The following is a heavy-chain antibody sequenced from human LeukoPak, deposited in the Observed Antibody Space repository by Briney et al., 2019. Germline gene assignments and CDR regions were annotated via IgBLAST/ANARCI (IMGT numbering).Heavy chain of an antibody. CDR3: ARSRYFDWLLRFRTFDY. CDR1: GYTFTGYY. Sequence: ASVKVSCKASGYTFTGYYMHWVRQAPGQGLEWMGWINPNSGGTNYAQKLQGRLIMTTDTSTSTAYMELRSLRSDDTAVYYCARSRYFDWLLRFRTFDYWGQGTLVTVSS. V-gene: IGHV1-2*02. CDR2: INPNSGGT. J-gene: IGHJ4*02. D-gene: IGHD3-9*01.